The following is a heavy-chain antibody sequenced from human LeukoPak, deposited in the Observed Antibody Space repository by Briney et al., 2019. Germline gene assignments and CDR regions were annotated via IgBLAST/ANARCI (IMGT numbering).Heavy chain of an antibody. CDR2: IYPGDSDT. Sequence: GEPLKISCKGSGYSFTSYWIGWVRQMPGKGLEWMGIIYPGDSDTRYSPSFQGQVTISADKSISTAYLQWSSLKASDTAMYYCARQATHYDSSGYHPYYYYYMDVWGKGTTVTVSS. CDR3: ARQATHYDSSGYHPYYYYYMDV. CDR1: GYSFTSYW. J-gene: IGHJ6*03. D-gene: IGHD3-22*01. V-gene: IGHV5-51*01.